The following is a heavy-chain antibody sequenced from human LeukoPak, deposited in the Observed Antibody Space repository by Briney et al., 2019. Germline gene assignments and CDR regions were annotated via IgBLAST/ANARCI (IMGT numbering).Heavy chain of an antibody. Sequence: PGGSLRLSCATSGFTFSSHDMNGGRQAPGKGLEGVSAITARSKSIDYADSVKGRFAISRDNAKNSLFLQMDSLRVEDTAVYYCVREGSGSTHYMDVWGKGTTVTVSS. J-gene: IGHJ6*03. D-gene: IGHD3-10*01. CDR2: ITARSKSI. CDR3: VREGSGSTHYMDV. V-gene: IGHV3-21*01. CDR1: GFTFSSHD.